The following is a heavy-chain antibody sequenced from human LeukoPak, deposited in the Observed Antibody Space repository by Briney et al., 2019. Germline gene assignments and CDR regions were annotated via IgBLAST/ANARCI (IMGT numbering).Heavy chain of an antibody. CDR2: FDLEDGET. D-gene: IGHD3-3*01. J-gene: IGHJ4*02. CDR3: ATDRDSSRIFWDY. CDR1: GYTLTELS. V-gene: IGHV1-24*01. Sequence: ASAKLSCKVSGYTLTELSMRWVREAPGKGLEWMGGFDLEDGETITAQKFQGRVTMTEDTSTDTAYMELSSLRSEDTAVYYCATDRDSSRIFWDYWGQGTLVTVSS.